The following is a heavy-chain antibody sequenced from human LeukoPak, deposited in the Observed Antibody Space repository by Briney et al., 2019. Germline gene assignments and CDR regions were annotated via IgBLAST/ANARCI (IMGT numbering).Heavy chain of an antibody. D-gene: IGHD3-22*01. CDR1: GFTFSSYA. J-gene: IGHJ4*02. CDR3: AKDQWYYYDSSGYYDY. CDR2: ISGSGGST. Sequence: GGSLRLSCAASGFTFSSYAMSWVRQAPGKGLEWVSAISGSGGSTYYADSVKGRFTISRGNSKNTLYLQMNSLRAEDTAVYYCAKDQWYYYDSSGYYDYWGQGTLVTVSS. V-gene: IGHV3-23*01.